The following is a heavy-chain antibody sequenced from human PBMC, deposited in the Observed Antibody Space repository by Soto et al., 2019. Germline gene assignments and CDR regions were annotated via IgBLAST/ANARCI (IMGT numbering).Heavy chain of an antibody. CDR3: ARDNGYDILTGYYPPFDY. CDR1: GYTFTGYY. J-gene: IGHJ4*01. CDR2: INPNSGGT. Sequence: ASVKVSCKASGYTFTGYYMHWVRQAPGQGLEWMGWINPNSGGTNYAQKLQGRVTMTTDTSTSTAYMELRSLRSDDTAVYYCARDNGYDILTGYYPPFDYWGQGTLVTVSS. D-gene: IGHD3-9*01. V-gene: IGHV1-2*02.